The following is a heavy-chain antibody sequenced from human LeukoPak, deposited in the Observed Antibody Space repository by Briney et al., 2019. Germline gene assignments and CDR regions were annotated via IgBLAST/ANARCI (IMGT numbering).Heavy chain of an antibody. CDR1: GGSISSYY. J-gene: IGHJ4*02. V-gene: IGHV4-59*01. D-gene: IGHD5-24*01. Sequence: SETLSLTCTVSGGSISSYYWSWIRQPPGKGLEWIGYIYYSGSTNYNPSLKSRVTISVDTSKNQFSLRLSSVPAADTAVYYCARTESRWLPDYWGQGTLVTVSS. CDR3: ARTESRWLPDY. CDR2: IYYSGST.